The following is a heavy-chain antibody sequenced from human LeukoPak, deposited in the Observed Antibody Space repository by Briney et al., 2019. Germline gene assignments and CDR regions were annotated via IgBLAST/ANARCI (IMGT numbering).Heavy chain of an antibody. D-gene: IGHD6-25*01. CDR3: AISDYYYYYMDV. CDR2: INHSGST. CDR1: GGSISSYY. Sequence: SETLSLTCTVSGGSISSYYWSWIRQPPGKGLEWIGEINHSGSTNYNPSLKSRVTISVDTSKNQFSLKLSSVTAADTAVYYCAISDYYYYYMDVWGKGTTVTVPS. J-gene: IGHJ6*03. V-gene: IGHV4-34*01.